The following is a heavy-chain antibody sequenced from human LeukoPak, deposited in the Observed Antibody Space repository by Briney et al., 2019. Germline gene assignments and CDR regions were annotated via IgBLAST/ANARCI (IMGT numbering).Heavy chain of an antibody. V-gene: IGHV1-46*01. J-gene: IGHJ4*02. Sequence: GSSVKVSCKASGGTFTSYYMHWVRQAPGQGLEWMGIINPSGGSTSYAQKFQGRVTMTRDTSTSTVYMELSSLRSEDTAVYYCARGPEDNWNDVTPFDYWGQGTLVTVSS. CDR2: INPSGGST. CDR1: GGTFTSYY. CDR3: ARGPEDNWNDVTPFDY. D-gene: IGHD1-20*01.